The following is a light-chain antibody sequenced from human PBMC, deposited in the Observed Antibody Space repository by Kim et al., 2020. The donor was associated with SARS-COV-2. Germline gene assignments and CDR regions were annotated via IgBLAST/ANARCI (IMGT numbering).Light chain of an antibody. CDR3: SSYAGSNTLV. Sequence: GQSVTTYRPGTSSDGGAYNFLSWYQQPPGNAPKLMIYEVSQRPSGVPDRFSGSKAGHTASLTVSGLRDEEESDYYCSSYAGSNTLVFGGGTQLTVL. V-gene: IGLV2-8*01. CDR2: EVS. J-gene: IGLJ2*01. CDR1: SSDGGAYNF.